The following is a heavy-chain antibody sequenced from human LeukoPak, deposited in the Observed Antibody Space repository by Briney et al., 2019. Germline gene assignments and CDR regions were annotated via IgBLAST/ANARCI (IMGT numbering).Heavy chain of an antibody. Sequence: GGSLRLSCAVSGFTFSSHNMNWVRQAPGRGLEWVSFISGGSNTIYYADSVKGRFTVSRDNAKNTLYLQMNSLRAEDTAVYYCAKDWPIFKDWGQGTQVNVSS. J-gene: IGHJ4*02. CDR3: AKDWPIFKD. CDR2: ISGGSNTI. V-gene: IGHV3-48*01. CDR1: GFTFSSHN.